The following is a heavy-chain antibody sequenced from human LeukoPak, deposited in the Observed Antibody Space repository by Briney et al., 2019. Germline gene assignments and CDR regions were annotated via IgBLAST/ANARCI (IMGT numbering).Heavy chain of an antibody. CDR2: INPSDGST. J-gene: IGHJ5*02. D-gene: IGHD6-19*01. V-gene: IGHV1-46*01. CDR1: EYTFTGYY. CDR3: VRGYISGSPWFDP. Sequence: GASVKVSCKASEYTFTGYYLHWVRQAPGQGLEWMGIINPSDGSTTYAQKFQGRLTMTRDTSTGTVYTELSSLRSEDSAVYYCVRGYISGSPWFDPWGQGTLVTVSS.